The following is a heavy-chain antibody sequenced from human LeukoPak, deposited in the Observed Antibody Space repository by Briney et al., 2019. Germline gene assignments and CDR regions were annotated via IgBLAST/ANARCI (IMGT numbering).Heavy chain of an antibody. D-gene: IGHD3-22*01. J-gene: IGHJ4*02. V-gene: IGHV4-59*08. CDR3: ARAYNYYDNSGYFDY. Sequence: PSETLSLTCTVSGGSFSNYYWSWIRQPPGKGLEWIGYIYYSGSTNYNPSLKSRVTISVDTSKNQFSLKLSSVTAADTAVYYCARAYNYYDNSGYFDYWGQGTLVTVSS. CDR1: GGSFSNYY. CDR2: IYYSGST.